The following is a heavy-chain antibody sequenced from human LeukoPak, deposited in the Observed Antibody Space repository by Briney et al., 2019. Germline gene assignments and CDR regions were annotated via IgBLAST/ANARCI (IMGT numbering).Heavy chain of an antibody. D-gene: IGHD3-22*01. CDR2: IRGSGDAT. J-gene: IGHJ3*02. CDR3: AREGHDRYAFDM. Sequence: PGGTLRLSCAASGFTFSNFAMWWVRQAPGKGLEWVSIIRGSGDATYYADSVKGRFTISRDNSKNTLYLQMNSLRAEDTAVYYCAREGHDRYAFDMWGQGTMVTVSS. CDR1: GFTFSNFA. V-gene: IGHV3-23*01.